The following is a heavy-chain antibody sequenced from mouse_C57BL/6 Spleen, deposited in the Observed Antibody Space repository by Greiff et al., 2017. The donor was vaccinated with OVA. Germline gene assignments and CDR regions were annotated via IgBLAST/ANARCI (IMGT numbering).Heavy chain of an antibody. J-gene: IGHJ4*01. CDR3: VCELWHYAMDY. CDR2: IRSKSSTYAT. V-gene: IGHV10-3*01. CDR1: GFTFNTYA. Sequence: EVQRVESGGGLVQPKGSLKLSCAASGFTFNTYAMHWVRQAPGKGLEWVARIRSKSSTYATYYADSVKDRFTISRDDSQSMLYLQMNNLKTDDTAMYYCVCELWHYAMDYWGQGTSVTVAS.